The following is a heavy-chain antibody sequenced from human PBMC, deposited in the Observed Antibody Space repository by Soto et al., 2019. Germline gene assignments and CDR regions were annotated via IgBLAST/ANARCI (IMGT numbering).Heavy chain of an antibody. Sequence: PSETLSLTCAVYGGSFSGYYWSWIRQPPGKGLEWIGEINHSGSTNYNPSLKSRVTISVDTSKNQFSLKLSSVTAADTAVYYCARTASYCSGGSCYDITSAFDYWGQGTLVTVSS. CDR3: ARTASYCSGGSCYDITSAFDY. CDR2: INHSGST. CDR1: GGSFSGYY. D-gene: IGHD2-15*01. V-gene: IGHV4-34*01. J-gene: IGHJ4*02.